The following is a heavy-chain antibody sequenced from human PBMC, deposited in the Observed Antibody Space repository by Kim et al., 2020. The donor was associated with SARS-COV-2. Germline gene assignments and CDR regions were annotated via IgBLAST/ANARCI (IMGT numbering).Heavy chain of an antibody. D-gene: IGHD6-6*01. J-gene: IGHJ5*02. Sequence: ADSVKGRFTISRENSKNTLYLQMSSLRAEDTAVYYCVKAEYSSSYNWFDPWGQGTLVTVSS. V-gene: IGHV3-64D*09. CDR3: VKAEYSSSYNWFDP.